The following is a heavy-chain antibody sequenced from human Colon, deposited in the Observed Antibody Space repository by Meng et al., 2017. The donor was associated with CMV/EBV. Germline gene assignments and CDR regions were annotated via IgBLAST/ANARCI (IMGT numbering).Heavy chain of an antibody. CDR2: INHSGST. CDR3: AGGSYQAWELLHY. J-gene: IGHJ4*02. V-gene: IGHV4-34*01. Sequence: QRRLRTWGAGLLNPSETLSLTCAVYGGSFSGYYWSWIRQPPGKGLEWIGEINHSGSTNYNPSLKSRVTISVDTSKNQFSLKLSSVTAADTAVYYCAGGSYQAWELLHYWGQGTLVTVSS. D-gene: IGHD1-26*01. CDR1: GGSFSGYY.